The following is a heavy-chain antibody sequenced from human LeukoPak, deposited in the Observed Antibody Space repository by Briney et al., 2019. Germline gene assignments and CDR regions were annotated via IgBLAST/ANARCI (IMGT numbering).Heavy chain of an antibody. J-gene: IGHJ4*02. V-gene: IGHV3-43*02. CDR2: ISGDGGST. CDR3: AKGSYGPYYFDY. Sequence: GGSLRLSCAASGFTFDDYAMHWVRQAPGKGLEWVSLISGDGGSTYYADSVKGRFTISRDNSKNSLYLQMNSLRTEDAALYYCAKGSYGPYYFDYWGQGTLVTVSS. D-gene: IGHD5-18*01. CDR1: GFTFDDYA.